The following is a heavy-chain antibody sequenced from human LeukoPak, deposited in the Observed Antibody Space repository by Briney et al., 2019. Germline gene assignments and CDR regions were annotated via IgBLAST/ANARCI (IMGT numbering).Heavy chain of an antibody. CDR2: ISDSGST. D-gene: IGHD3-10*01. CDR3: AIDRSAVVRASPMDY. CDR1: GFTFSSYA. V-gene: IGHV3-23*01. Sequence: GGSLRLSCATSGFTFSSYAMSWVRQAPGKGLEWVSKISDSGSTYYADSVSGRFTISRDNSRSTLYLQMNSLRAGDTPGYYYAIDRSAVVRASPMDYWGQGALVIVSS. J-gene: IGHJ4*02.